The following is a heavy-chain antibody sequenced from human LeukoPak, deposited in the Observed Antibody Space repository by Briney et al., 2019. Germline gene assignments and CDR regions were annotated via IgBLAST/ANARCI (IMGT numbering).Heavy chain of an antibody. CDR2: IYHSGST. D-gene: IGHD4-17*01. CDR1: GGSISSGGYS. V-gene: IGHV4-30-2*01. CDR3: ARAGNGGDYAWFDP. J-gene: IGHJ5*02. Sequence: SQTLSLTCAVSGGSISSGGYSWSWIRQPPGKGLEWIGYIYHSGSTYYNPSLKSRVTISVDRSKNQFSLKLSSVTAADTAVYYCARAGNGGDYAWFDPWGQGTLVTVSS.